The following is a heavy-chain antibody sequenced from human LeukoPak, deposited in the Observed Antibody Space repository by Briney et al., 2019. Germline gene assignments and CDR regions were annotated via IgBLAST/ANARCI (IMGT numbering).Heavy chain of an antibody. V-gene: IGHV3-21*01. CDR1: GVTFSSYS. Sequence: GGSLRLSCAASGVTFSSYSMNWVRQAPGKGLEWVSSISSSSSYIYYADSVKGRFTISRDNAKNSLYLQMNSLRAEDTAVYYCARESRRVGEGDFDYWGQRTLVTVSS. CDR3: ARESRRVGEGDFDY. J-gene: IGHJ4*02. D-gene: IGHD1-26*01. CDR2: ISSSSSYI.